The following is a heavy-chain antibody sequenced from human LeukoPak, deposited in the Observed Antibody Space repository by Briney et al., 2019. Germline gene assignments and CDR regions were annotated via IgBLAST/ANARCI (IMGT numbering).Heavy chain of an antibody. D-gene: IGHD3-16*01. CDR2: ISHSGST. Sequence: SETLSLTCAVFGYSITSGFSWGWIRQPPGKGLEWIGTISHSGSTDYKSTLESRLTMSMDTSKNQFSLRLTSVTAADTAVYYCAREGAVPGIDPWGQGTLVTVSS. CDR1: GYSITSGFS. J-gene: IGHJ5*02. V-gene: IGHV4-38-2*02. CDR3: AREGAVPGIDP.